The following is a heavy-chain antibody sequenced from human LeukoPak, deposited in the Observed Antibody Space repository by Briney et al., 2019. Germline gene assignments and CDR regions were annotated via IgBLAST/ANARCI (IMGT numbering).Heavy chain of an antibody. J-gene: IGHJ6*02. Sequence: GGSLRLSCAASGFTFSSYAMSWVRQAPGKGLEWVSAIIDSGGSTYYADSVKGRFTISRDNSKNTLYLQMNTLRAEDTAVYYCAKILFGDYADMDAWGQGTTVTVSS. D-gene: IGHD3-10*01. CDR1: GFTFSSYA. CDR3: AKILFGDYADMDA. V-gene: IGHV3-23*01. CDR2: IIDSGGST.